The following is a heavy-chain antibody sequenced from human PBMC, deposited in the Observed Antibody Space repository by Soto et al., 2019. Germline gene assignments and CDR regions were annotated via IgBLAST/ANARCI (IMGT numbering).Heavy chain of an antibody. J-gene: IGHJ4*02. CDR2: ISYDETNK. CDR3: ARDRLWFGEAEY. CDR1: GFTFSSYA. Sequence: ESGGGVVQPGRSLRLSCAASGFTFSSYAMNWVRQAPGKGLEWVAVISYDETNKYYADSVKGRFTISRDNAKNTLYLQMNSLRPEDTAVYYCARDRLWFGEAEYWGQGTLVTVSS. D-gene: IGHD3-10*01. V-gene: IGHV3-30-3*01.